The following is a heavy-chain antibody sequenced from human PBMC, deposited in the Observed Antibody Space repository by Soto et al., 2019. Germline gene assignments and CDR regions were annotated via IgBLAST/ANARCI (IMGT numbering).Heavy chain of an antibody. CDR2: ISGSGGST. V-gene: IGHV3-23*01. CDR3: AKASPIDFWSGYYQHWYFDL. J-gene: IGHJ2*01. CDR1: GFTFSSYA. Sequence: GGSLRLSCAASGFTFSSYAMSWVRQAPGKGLEWVSAISGSGGSTYYADSVKGRFTISRDNSKNTLYLQMNSLRAEDTAVYYCAKASPIDFWSGYYQHWYFDLWGRGTLVTVSS. D-gene: IGHD3-3*01.